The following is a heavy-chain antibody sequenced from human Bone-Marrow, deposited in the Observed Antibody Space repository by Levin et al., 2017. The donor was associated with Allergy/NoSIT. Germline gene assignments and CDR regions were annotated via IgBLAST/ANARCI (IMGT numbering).Heavy chain of an antibody. V-gene: IGHV3-30*19. CDR2: VSHDGGYD. CDR1: GFTFRSHG. J-gene: IGHJ4*02. CDR3: ARDQIDTYSLDY. D-gene: IGHD2-15*01. Sequence: GESLKISCAASGFTFRSHGMHWVRQAPGKGLEWVAYVSHDGGYDFYADSVKGRFTISRDNSMDTLHVQIISLRSEDTAVYYCARDQIDTYSLDYWGQGVLVTVSS.